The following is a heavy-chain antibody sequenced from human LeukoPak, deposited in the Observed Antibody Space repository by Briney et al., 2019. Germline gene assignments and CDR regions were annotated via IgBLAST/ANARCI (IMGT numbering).Heavy chain of an antibody. D-gene: IGHD1-14*01. CDR2: INPNSGGT. J-gene: IGHJ4*02. CDR3: AKDHIIRSFDY. V-gene: IGHV1-2*02. CDR1: GYTFIGYY. Sequence: ASVKVSCKASGYTFIGYYMHWVRQAPGQGLEWMGWINPNSGGTNYAQKFQGRVTMTRDRSISTAYMELSRLRSDDTAVYYCAKDHIIRSFDYWGQGTLVTVSS.